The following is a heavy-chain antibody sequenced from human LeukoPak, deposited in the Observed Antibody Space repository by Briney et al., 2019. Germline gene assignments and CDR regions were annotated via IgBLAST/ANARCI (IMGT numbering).Heavy chain of an antibody. CDR1: GGSISSYY. CDR3: ARGTPTTVVTQGDAFDI. CDR2: IYYSGST. V-gene: IGHV4-59*01. D-gene: IGHD4-23*01. Sequence: SETLSLTCTVSGGSISSYYWSWIRQPPGKGLEWIGYIYYSGSTNYNPSLKSRVTISVDTSKNQSSLKLSSVTAADTALYYCARGTPTTVVTQGDAFDIWGQGTMVTVSS. J-gene: IGHJ3*02.